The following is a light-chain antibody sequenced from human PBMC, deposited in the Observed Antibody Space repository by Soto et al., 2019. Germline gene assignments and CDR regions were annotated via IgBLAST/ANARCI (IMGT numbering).Light chain of an antibody. CDR2: EAS. J-gene: IGKJ4*01. CDR3: QQRGNWPPLT. V-gene: IGKV3-11*02. CDR1: RSVDSH. Sequence: EVVLTQSPATLSLSPGERAILSCRASRSVDSHLAWYQHKPGQAPRLLILEASTSATAIPDRFSGNGSGRDFTLTINTLQPEDFAVYYCQQRGNWPPLTFGGGNKVEIK.